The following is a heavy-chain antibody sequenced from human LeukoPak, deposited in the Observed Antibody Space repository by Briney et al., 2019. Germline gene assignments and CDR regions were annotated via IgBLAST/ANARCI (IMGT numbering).Heavy chain of an antibody. CDR2: IYYSGST. CDR1: GGSISSSSYY. V-gene: IGHV4-39*02. CDR3: ARDHCSSTSCYYYYYMDV. Sequence: SETLSLTCTVSGGSISSSSYYWGWIRQPPGKGLEWIGSIYYSGSTYYNPSLKSRVTISVDTSKNQFSLKLSSVTAADTAVYYCARDHCSSTSCYYYYYMDVWGKGTTVTVSS. J-gene: IGHJ6*03. D-gene: IGHD2-2*01.